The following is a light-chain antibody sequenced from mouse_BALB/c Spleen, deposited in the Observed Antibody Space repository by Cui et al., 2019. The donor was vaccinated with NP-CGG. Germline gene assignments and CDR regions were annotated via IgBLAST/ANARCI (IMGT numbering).Light chain of an antibody. CDR1: TGAVTTYNY. CDR3: ALWYSNHWV. CDR2: GTN. Sequence: QAVVTQQSALTTSPGETVTLTCRSSTGAVTTYNYDYWVQEKPDHLFTGLIGGTNNRAPGVPARFSGSLIGDKAALTITGAQTEDEAIYFCALWYSNHWVFGGGTKLTVL. J-gene: IGLJ1*01. V-gene: IGLV1*01.